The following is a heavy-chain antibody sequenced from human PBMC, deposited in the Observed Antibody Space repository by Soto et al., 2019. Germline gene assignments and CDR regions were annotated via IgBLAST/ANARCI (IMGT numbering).Heavy chain of an antibody. V-gene: IGHV4-30-2*01. CDR2: IYHSGST. D-gene: IGHD6-13*01. CDR1: GGSISSGGYS. CDR3: ARYSIAAADR. J-gene: IGHJ4*02. Sequence: PSETLSLTCAVSGGSISSGGYSWSWIRQPPGKGLEWIGYIYHSGSTYYNPSLKSRVTISVDRSKNQFSLKLSSVTAADTAVYYCARYSIAAADRWGQGTLVTVSS.